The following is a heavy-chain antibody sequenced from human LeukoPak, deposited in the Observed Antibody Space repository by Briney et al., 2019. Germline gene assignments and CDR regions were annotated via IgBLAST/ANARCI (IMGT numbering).Heavy chain of an antibody. V-gene: IGHV1-18*01. CDR3: ATSRGPGERKILLWFGELYY. CDR1: GHTFTSYD. Sequence: GASVKVSCKTSGHTFTSYDISWGRQAPGQGLEWVGWITPYNDNTNYAQKFQGRVTMTDDTSTDTAYMELSSLRSEDTAVYYCATSRGPGERKILLWFGELYYWGQGTLVTVSS. CDR2: ITPYNDNT. J-gene: IGHJ4*02. D-gene: IGHD3-10*01.